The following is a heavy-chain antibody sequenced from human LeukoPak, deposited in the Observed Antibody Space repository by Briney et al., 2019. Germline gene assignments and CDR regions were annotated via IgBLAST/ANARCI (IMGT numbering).Heavy chain of an antibody. CDR3: ARFMMTTRGLDY. CDR1: GFTFSRYE. D-gene: IGHD4-17*01. Sequence: PGGSLRLSCAASGFTFSRYEMNWVRQAPGKGLEWISYIGASSGTLYYADSVKGRFTISRDNTKNSLFLHMNSLREEDTAVYFCARFMMTTRGLDYWGQGTLLTVSS. J-gene: IGHJ4*02. V-gene: IGHV3-48*03. CDR2: IGASSGTL.